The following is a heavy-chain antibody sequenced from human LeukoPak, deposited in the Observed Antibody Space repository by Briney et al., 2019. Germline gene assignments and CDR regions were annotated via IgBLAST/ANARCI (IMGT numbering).Heavy chain of an antibody. CDR2: IYYSGST. V-gene: IGHV4-59*01. CDR3: ARGHCSSTSCALEAFDI. Sequence: PETLSLTCTVSGGSISSYYWSWTRQPPGKGLEWIGYIYYSGSTNYNPSLKSRVTISVDTSKNQFSLKLSSVTAADTAVYYCARGHCSSTSCALEAFDIWGQGTLVTVSS. D-gene: IGHD2-2*01. J-gene: IGHJ3*02. CDR1: GGSISSYY.